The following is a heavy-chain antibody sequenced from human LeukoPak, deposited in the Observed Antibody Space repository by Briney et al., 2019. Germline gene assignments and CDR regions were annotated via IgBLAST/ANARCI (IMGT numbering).Heavy chain of an antibody. D-gene: IGHD4/OR15-4a*01. V-gene: IGHV1-8*01. Sequence: ASVKSSCKASEYTFTSYDINCVRHATVQGLEWRGWRNPNSGNTGDAQKFQGSLTMNSHTSISPAYTELSSMRSEDTAVYYCARVLQGPNLSWFEPWGQGTLVSVSS. CDR2: RNPNSGNT. CDR3: ARVLQGPNLSWFEP. CDR1: EYTFTSYD. J-gene: IGHJ5*02.